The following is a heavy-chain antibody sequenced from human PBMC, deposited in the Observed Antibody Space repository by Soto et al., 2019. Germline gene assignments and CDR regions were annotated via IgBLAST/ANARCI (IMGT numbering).Heavy chain of an antibody. Sequence: QVQLQESGPGLVAPSDTLSLTCSVSGGSIDDYYWSWIRQPPGKGLEWVAFIYHSGGTDYSPSLQSRVYLSVDTSKNQFSLRLTSVTAADTAVDYCARVRVDADDLFYFDSWGEGTLVTVSS. V-gene: IGHV4-59*07. CDR2: IYHSGGT. CDR1: GGSIDDYY. D-gene: IGHD3-3*01. J-gene: IGHJ4*02. CDR3: ARVRVDADDLFYFDS.